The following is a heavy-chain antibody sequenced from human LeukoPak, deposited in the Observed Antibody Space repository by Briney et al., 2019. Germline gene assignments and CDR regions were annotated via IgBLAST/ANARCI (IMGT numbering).Heavy chain of an antibody. CDR3: ARIIAVARNFDY. J-gene: IGHJ4*02. CDR1: GYSISSGYY. V-gene: IGHV4-38-2*01. Sequence: KSSQTLSLTCAVSGYSISSGYYWGWIRQPPGKGLEWIGSIYHSGSTYYNPSLKSRVTISVDTSKNQFSLKLSSVTAADTAVYYCARIIAVARNFDYWGQGTLVTVSS. CDR2: IYHSGST. D-gene: IGHD6-19*01.